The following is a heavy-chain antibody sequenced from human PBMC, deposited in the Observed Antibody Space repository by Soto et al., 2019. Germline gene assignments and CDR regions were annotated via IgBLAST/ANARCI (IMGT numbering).Heavy chain of an antibody. Sequence: QVQLVQSGAEVKKPGASVKVSCKASGYTFTSYAICWVRQAPGQGLEWMGWISAYNGNTNYAQNLQGRVTMTTDTSPSTACMELRSPRSDDTAVYYCARDSPPIVSWGQGTLVPVSS. CDR2: ISAYNGNT. J-gene: IGHJ5*02. V-gene: IGHV1-18*01. CDR3: ARDSPPIVS. D-gene: IGHD3-22*01. CDR1: GYTFTSYA.